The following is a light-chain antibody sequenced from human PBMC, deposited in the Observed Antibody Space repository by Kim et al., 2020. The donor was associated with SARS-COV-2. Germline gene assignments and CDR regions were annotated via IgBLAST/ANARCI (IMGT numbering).Light chain of an antibody. Sequence: QLVLTQSPSASASLGASVKLTCTLSSGHSSYAIAWHQQQPEKGPRYLMKLNSDGSHSKGDGIPDRFSGSSSGAERYLTISSLQSEDEADYYCQTWGTGIQVFGRGTNLTVL. CDR2: LNSDGSH. CDR3: QTWGTGIQV. V-gene: IGLV4-69*01. J-gene: IGLJ3*02. CDR1: SGHSSYA.